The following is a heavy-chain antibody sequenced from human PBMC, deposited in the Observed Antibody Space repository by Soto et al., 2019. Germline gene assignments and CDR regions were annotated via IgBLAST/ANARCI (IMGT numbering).Heavy chain of an antibody. Sequence: QVQLVESGGGVVQPGRSLRLSCAASGFIFSSYGMHWVRQAPGKGLEWVAVTSYDGSTKYYADSVKGRFTISRDNSENPLHLELNSLRPEDTAVYYCAKDMSDYGNCPILDYWGRGTLVTVSS. V-gene: IGHV3-30*18. CDR3: AKDMSDYGNCPILDY. CDR2: TSYDGSTK. D-gene: IGHD4-17*01. J-gene: IGHJ4*02. CDR1: GFIFSSYG.